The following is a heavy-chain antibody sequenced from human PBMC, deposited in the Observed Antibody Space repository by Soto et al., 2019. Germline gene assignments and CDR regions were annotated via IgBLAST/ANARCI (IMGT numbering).Heavy chain of an antibody. CDR3: TTDLPTLIPQVDY. CDR2: IKSKTDGGTT. Sequence: EVQLVESGGGLVKPGGSLRLSCAASGFTFNSAWMNWVRQAPGKGLEWVGRIKSKTDGGTTDYAAPVKGRFTISRDDSKDTLYLQINSLKTEDTAVYYCTTDLPTLIPQVDYWGQGTLVTVSS. J-gene: IGHJ4*02. CDR1: GFTFNSAW. V-gene: IGHV3-15*07. D-gene: IGHD4-4*01.